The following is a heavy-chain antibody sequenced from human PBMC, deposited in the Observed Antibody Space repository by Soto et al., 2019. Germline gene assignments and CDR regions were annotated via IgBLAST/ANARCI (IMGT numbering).Heavy chain of an antibody. CDR1: GGTFSSYA. CDR2: IIPIFGTA. V-gene: IGHV1-69*12. Sequence: QVQLVQSGAEVKKPGSSVKVSCKASGGTFSSYAISWVRQAPGQGLEWMGGIIPIFGTANYAQKFQGRVTITADESTSPAYMELGSLRSEDTAVYYCARGGIAVAGTYGLHYWGQGPLVTVSS. CDR3: ARGGIAVAGTYGLHY. J-gene: IGHJ4*02. D-gene: IGHD6-19*01.